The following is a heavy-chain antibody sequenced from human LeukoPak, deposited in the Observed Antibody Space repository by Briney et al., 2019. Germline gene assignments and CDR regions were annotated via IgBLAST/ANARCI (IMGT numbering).Heavy chain of an antibody. D-gene: IGHD3-16*01. CDR2: IIPIFGTA. CDR3: ARVMISRGSYYYMDV. Sequence: SVKVSCKASGGTFSSYAISWVRQAPGQGLEWMGGIIPIFGTANYAQKFQGRVTITTDEPTSTAYMELSSLRSEDTAVYYCARVMISRGSYYYMDVWGKGTTVTVSS. CDR1: GGTFSSYA. V-gene: IGHV1-69*05. J-gene: IGHJ6*03.